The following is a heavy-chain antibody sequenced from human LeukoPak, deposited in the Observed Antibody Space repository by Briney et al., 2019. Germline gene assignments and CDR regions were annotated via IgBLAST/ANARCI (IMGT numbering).Heavy chain of an antibody. D-gene: IGHD6-13*01. Sequence: SETLSHTCAVNGGSFSGAYWSWIRQPPGKGLEWIGEVNHIGTTNYNPSLKSRVIISVDTSKNQFSLRLSSVTAADTAVYYCARGRVAAAGMGRDWFDPWGQGTLVTVSS. CDR2: VNHIGTT. CDR1: GGSFSGAY. CDR3: ARGRVAAAGMGRDWFDP. J-gene: IGHJ5*02. V-gene: IGHV4-34*01.